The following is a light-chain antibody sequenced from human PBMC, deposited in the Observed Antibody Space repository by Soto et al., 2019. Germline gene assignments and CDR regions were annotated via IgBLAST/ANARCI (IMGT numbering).Light chain of an antibody. CDR3: QQYNTYPYT. V-gene: IGKV1-5*03. Sequence: DIQMTQSPSTLSASVGDRVTITYRASQSISVWLAWYQQKPGTAPRLLMYKASSLEGGVPSRFSGSGSGTEFTLTISSLQPDDFATYYCQQYNTYPYTFGQGTKLEI. CDR1: QSISVW. J-gene: IGKJ2*01. CDR2: KAS.